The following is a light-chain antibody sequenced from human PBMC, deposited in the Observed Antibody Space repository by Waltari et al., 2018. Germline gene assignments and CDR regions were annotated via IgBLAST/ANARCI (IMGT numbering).Light chain of an antibody. CDR3: QQGSILPLT. Sequence: EVVLTQSPVTLSLAAGERATLSCRASARVSNYLAWYQQKPGQSPRLLIFDTSKRATGIPARFRGSGYGTDFTLTINNLEAEDFALYYCQQGSILPLTFGGGTKVEI. J-gene: IGKJ4*01. CDR2: DTS. CDR1: ARVSNY. V-gene: IGKV3-11*01.